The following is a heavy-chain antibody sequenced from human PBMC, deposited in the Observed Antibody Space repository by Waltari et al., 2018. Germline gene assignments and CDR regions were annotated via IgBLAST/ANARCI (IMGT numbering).Heavy chain of an antibody. Sequence: QVQLVQSGAEVKKPGSSVKVSCKASGGTFSSYAISWVRQAPGQGLEWMGGINPIVGTANNEQKFQGRVTITTDESTSTAYMELSSLRSEDTAVYYCARAGADGSSWYQDAFDIWGQGTMVTVSS. CDR1: GGTFSSYA. V-gene: IGHV1-69*05. J-gene: IGHJ3*02. CDR2: INPIVGTA. CDR3: ARAGADGSSWYQDAFDI. D-gene: IGHD6-13*01.